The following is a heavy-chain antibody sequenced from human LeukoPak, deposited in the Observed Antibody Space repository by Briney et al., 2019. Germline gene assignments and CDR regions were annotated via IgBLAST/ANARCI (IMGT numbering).Heavy chain of an antibody. Sequence: ASVKVSCKASGYTFTGYYMHWVRQAPGQGLEWMGWINPNSGGTNYAQKLQGRVTMTRDTSISTAYMELSSLRSDDTAVYYCASTPLRFLEWWGFDPWGQGTLVTGSS. J-gene: IGHJ5*02. CDR1: GYTFTGYY. D-gene: IGHD3-3*01. CDR2: INPNSGGT. CDR3: ASTPLRFLEWWGFDP. V-gene: IGHV1-2*02.